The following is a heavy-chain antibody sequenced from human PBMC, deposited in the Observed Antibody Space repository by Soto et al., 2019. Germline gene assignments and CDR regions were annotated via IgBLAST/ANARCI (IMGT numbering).Heavy chain of an antibody. V-gene: IGHV4-34*01. D-gene: IGHD6-13*01. Sequence: SETLSLTCAVYGGSFSGYYWSWIRQPPGKGLEWIGEINHSGSTNYNPSLKSRVTISVDTSKNQFSLKLSSVTAADTAVYYCARTTPTIAAAGKGGHRDVWGKGTTVTVSS. CDR2: INHSGST. J-gene: IGHJ6*04. CDR1: GGSFSGYY. CDR3: ARTTPTIAAAGKGGHRDV.